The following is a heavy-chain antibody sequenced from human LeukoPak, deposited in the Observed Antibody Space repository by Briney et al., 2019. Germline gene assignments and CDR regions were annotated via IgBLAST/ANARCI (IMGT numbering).Heavy chain of an antibody. Sequence: GGSLRLSCAASGFTLNNYAMTWVRQPPGKGLEGVSAICASGGNTYYADSVKGRFTISRDTSKNTLYLQMNSLRAEDTAVYYCAKVISSSCGIGGYWGQGTLVTVSS. J-gene: IGHJ4*02. V-gene: IGHV3-23*01. D-gene: IGHD6-13*01. CDR2: ICASGGNT. CDR3: AKVISSSCGIGGY. CDR1: GFTLNNYA.